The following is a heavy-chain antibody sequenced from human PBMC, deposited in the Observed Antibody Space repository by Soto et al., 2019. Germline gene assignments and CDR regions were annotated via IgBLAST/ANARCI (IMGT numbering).Heavy chain of an antibody. Sequence: EVQLVESGGGLVQPGGSLRLSCAASGFTVSSKYMSWVRQAPGKGLEWVALIQSGGSTYYAGSVKGRFTISRDNSENTLFLQMNSLRVEDTAVYYGTRDDVHCSGGRCYGVPIDVWGKGTTVTVS. CDR1: GFTVSSKY. CDR2: IQSGGST. J-gene: IGHJ6*03. D-gene: IGHD2-15*01. V-gene: IGHV3-66*01. CDR3: TRDDVHCSGGRCYGVPIDV.